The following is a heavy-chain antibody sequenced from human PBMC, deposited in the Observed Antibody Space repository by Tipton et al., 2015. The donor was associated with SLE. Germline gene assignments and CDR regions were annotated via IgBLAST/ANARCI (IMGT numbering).Heavy chain of an antibody. Sequence: SLRLSCAASGFTFSSYWMHWVRQAPGKGLVWVSRINSDGSSTSYAGSVKGRFTISRDNAKNTLYLQMNSLRAEDTAVYYCARVGSGWYGDYWGQGTLVTVSS. CDR2: INSDGSST. CDR3: ARVGSGWYGDY. CDR1: GFTFSSYW. V-gene: IGHV3-74*01. D-gene: IGHD6-19*01. J-gene: IGHJ4*02.